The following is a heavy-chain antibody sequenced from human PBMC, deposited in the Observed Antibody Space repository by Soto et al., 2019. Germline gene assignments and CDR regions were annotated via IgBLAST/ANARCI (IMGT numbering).Heavy chain of an antibody. CDR1: GFTFSTYS. J-gene: IGHJ1*01. CDR2: ISSSGYK. CDR3: ARDPSDLWKADQYFQY. Sequence: VHLVESGGGLVKPGGSLRLSCAASGFTFSTYSMNWVRQAPGKGLEWVSSISSSGYKHYADSVKGRFTISRDNAKNSLYLQMNSLRAEDTAVYYCARDPSDLWKADQYFQYWGQGTLVTVSS. V-gene: IGHV3-21*01. D-gene: IGHD3-10*01.